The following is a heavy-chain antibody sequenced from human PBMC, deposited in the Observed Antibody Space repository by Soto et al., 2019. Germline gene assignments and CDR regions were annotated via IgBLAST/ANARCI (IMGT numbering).Heavy chain of an antibody. J-gene: IGHJ5*02. V-gene: IGHV3-48*02. CDR2: ISSSSSTI. D-gene: IGHD6-13*01. CDR1: GITFSTAN. Sequence: GGSLRLSCAVSGITFSTANMNWVRQAPGKGLEWISYISSSSSTIYYADSVKGRFTISRDNAKSSLYLQIDSLRDEDTAVYYCARDWYPRFDPWGPGTLVTVSS. CDR3: ARDWYPRFDP.